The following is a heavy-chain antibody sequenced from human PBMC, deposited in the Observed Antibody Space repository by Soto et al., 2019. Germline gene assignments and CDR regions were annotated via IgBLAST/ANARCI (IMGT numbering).Heavy chain of an antibody. CDR2: ISTSSNLI. V-gene: IGHV3-21*03. CDR3: ARGMKTGVFYGMDV. CDR1: GFNFGRSS. J-gene: IGHJ6*02. D-gene: IGHD2-8*01. Sequence: GGSLRLSCAASGFNFGRSSMNWVRQAPGQGLEWVASISTSSNLIYYEDSVKGRFTVSGDNTKHSMYLQKISLRAEDTAIYYGARGMKTGVFYGMDVWGQGTTVTVSS.